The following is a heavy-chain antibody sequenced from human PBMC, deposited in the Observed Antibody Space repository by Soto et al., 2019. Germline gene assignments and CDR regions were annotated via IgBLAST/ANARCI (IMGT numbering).Heavy chain of an antibody. CDR2: IYYSGST. J-gene: IGHJ4*02. V-gene: IGHV4-59*08. Sequence: SETLSLTCTVSGGSISSYYWSWIRQPPGKGLEWIGYIYYSGSTNYNPSLKSRVTISVDTSKNQFSLKLSSVAAADTAVYYCARAPGSGYYLYYFDYWGQGTLVTVSS. CDR1: GGSISSYY. CDR3: ARAPGSGYYLYYFDY. D-gene: IGHD3-3*01.